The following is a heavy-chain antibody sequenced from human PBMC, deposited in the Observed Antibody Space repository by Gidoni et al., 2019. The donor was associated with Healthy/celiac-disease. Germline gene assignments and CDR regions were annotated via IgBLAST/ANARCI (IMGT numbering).Heavy chain of an antibody. CDR2: IYTSGST. CDR1: GGSISSGSYY. V-gene: IGHV4-61*02. J-gene: IGHJ2*01. Sequence: QVQLQESGPGLVKPSQTLSLTCTVSGGSISSGSYYWSWIRQPAGKGLEWIGRIYTSGSTNYNPSLKSRVTISVDTSKNQFSLKLSSVTAADTAVYYCARDFNYDSSGYYQGDWYFDLWGRGTLVTVSS. CDR3: ARDFNYDSSGYYQGDWYFDL. D-gene: IGHD3-22*01.